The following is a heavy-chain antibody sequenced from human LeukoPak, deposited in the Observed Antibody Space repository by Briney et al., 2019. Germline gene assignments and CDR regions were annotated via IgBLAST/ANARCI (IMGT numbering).Heavy chain of an antibody. Sequence: GGSLRLSCAASGFTFSSYGMHWVRQAPGKGLEWVAFIRYDGSNKYYADSVKGRFTISRDNSKNTLYLQMNSLRAEDTAVYYCARGGERRLLGYYGMDVWGQGTSVTVSS. CDR3: ARGGERRLLGYYGMDV. CDR2: IRYDGSNK. D-gene: IGHD1-1*01. V-gene: IGHV3-30*02. J-gene: IGHJ6*02. CDR1: GFTFSSYG.